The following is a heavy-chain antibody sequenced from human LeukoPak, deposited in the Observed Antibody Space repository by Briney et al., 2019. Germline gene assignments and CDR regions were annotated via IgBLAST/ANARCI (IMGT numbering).Heavy chain of an antibody. D-gene: IGHD2-15*01. J-gene: IGHJ6*03. V-gene: IGHV1-8*01. CDR3: ARTGVAATRGYYYYYYMDV. CDR1: GYTFTSYD. CDR2: MNPNRGTT. Sequence: ASVKVSCKASGYTFTSYDTNCVRQATRERLECVGWMNPNRGTTGYAQKFQGRVTMTRNTSISTASMELSSLRSEDTAVFYCARTGVAATRGYYYYYYMDVWGKGTTVTVSS.